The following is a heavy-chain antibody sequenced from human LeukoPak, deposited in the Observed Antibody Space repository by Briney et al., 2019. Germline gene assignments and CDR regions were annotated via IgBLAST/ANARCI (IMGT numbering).Heavy chain of an antibody. J-gene: IGHJ4*02. CDR3: ATDQGASPFDY. V-gene: IGHV3-33*01. D-gene: IGHD4/OR15-4a*01. CDR1: GFTFSRYG. Sequence: GGSLRLSCTASGFTFSRYGMHWVRQAPGNGLEWEAVIWSDGSNQKYADSVKGRFAISRDNSKNTLYLQMNSLRAEDTAVYYCATDQGASPFDYWGQGPRSPSPQ. CDR2: IWSDGSNQ.